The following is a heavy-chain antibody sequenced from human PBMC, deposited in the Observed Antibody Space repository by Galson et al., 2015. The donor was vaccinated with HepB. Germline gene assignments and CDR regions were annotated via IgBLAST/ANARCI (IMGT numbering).Heavy chain of an antibody. J-gene: IGHJ6*02. CDR3: ARNHWIKRHYYYYGMDV. Sequence: SVKVSCKASGGTFSSYTISWVRQAPGQGLEWMGRIIPILGIANYAQKFQGRVTITADKSTSTAYMELSSLRSEDTAVYYCARNHWIKRHYYYYGMDVWGQGTTVTVSS. V-gene: IGHV1-69*02. D-gene: IGHD1-1*01. CDR1: GGTFSSYT. CDR2: IIPILGIA.